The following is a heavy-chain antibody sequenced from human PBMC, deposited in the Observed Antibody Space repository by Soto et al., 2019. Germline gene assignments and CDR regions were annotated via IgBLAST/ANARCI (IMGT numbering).Heavy chain of an antibody. Sequence: GESLKISCKGSGYSFTSYWIGWVRQMPGKGLEWMGIIYPGDSDTRYSPSFQGQVTISADKSISTAYLQWSSLKASDTAMYYCARGMAEEQIFYYFDYWGQGALITVSS. J-gene: IGHJ4*02. CDR2: IYPGDSDT. CDR3: ARGMAEEQIFYYFDY. D-gene: IGHD3-9*01. CDR1: GYSFTSYW. V-gene: IGHV5-51*01.